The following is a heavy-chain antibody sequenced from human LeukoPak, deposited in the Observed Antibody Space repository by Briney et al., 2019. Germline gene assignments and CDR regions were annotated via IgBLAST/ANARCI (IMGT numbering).Heavy chain of an antibody. Sequence: GGSLRLSCAASGFTFSSYSMSWVRQAPGKGLEWVSAISGSGGSTYYADSVKGRFTISRDNSKNTLYLQMNSLRAEDTAVYYCAARVAVAGRSFDYWGQGTLVTVSS. J-gene: IGHJ4*02. D-gene: IGHD6-19*01. CDR2: ISGSGGST. CDR1: GFTFSSYS. CDR3: AARVAVAGRSFDY. V-gene: IGHV3-23*01.